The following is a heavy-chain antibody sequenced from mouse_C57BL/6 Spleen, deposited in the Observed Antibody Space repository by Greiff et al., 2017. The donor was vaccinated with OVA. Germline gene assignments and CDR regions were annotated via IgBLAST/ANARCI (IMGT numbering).Heavy chain of an antibody. Sequence: EVMLVESGGGLVKPGGSLKLSCAASGFTFSSSAMSWVRQTPEKRLEWVATISDGGRYTYYPDNVKGRFTISRDNAKNNLYLQMSHLKSEDTAMYYCAREVNDYDGLAYWGQGTLVTVSA. CDR3: AREVNDYDGLAY. V-gene: IGHV5-4*01. D-gene: IGHD2-4*01. CDR1: GFTFSSSA. CDR2: ISDGGRYT. J-gene: IGHJ3*01.